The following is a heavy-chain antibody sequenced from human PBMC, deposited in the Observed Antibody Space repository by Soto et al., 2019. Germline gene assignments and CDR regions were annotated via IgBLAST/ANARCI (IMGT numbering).Heavy chain of an antibody. V-gene: IGHV3-15*01. CDR1: GFTFSSYS. Sequence: KPGGSLRLSCAASGFTFSSYSMSWVRQAPGKGLEWVGRIKSKTDGGTTDYAAPVKGRFTISRDDSKNTLYLQMNSLKTEDTAVYYCTTAPYYYDSSGYYLFDYWGQGTLVTVSS. CDR2: IKSKTDGGTT. CDR3: TTAPYYYDSSGYYLFDY. J-gene: IGHJ4*02. D-gene: IGHD3-22*01.